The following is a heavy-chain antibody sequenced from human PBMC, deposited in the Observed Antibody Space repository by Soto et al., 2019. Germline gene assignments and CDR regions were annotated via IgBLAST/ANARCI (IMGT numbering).Heavy chain of an antibody. J-gene: IGHJ4*02. D-gene: IGHD1-1*01. CDR1: GQSFSGHS. V-gene: IGHV4-34*01. CDR2: INESGST. Sequence: QVQLQQWGAGLVKPSETLSLSCAVDGQSFSGHSWAWIRQPPGKGLEWIGEINESGSTYYNPSLKSGATSATETSTNQFSLKVSSVSAADTAAYLCARESGIVARTGELEDVKYDYWGQGTLVNVSS. CDR3: ARESGIVARTGELEDVKYDY.